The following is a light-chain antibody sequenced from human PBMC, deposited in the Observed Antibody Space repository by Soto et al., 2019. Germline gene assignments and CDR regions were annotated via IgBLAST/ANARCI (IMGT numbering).Light chain of an antibody. J-gene: IGLJ1*01. CDR2: EVN. Sequence: QSALTQPPSASGSPGQSVAISCTGTSSDVGGYNYVSWYQQHPGKAPKLMIYEVNKRPSGVPDRFSGSKSGNTASLTVSGLTAEDEDAYYCSSYAGSSNVFGTGTKVTVL. CDR3: SSYAGSSNV. V-gene: IGLV2-8*01. CDR1: SSDVGGYNY.